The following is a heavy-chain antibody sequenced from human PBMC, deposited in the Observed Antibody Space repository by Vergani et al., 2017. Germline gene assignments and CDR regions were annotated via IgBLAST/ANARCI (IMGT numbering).Heavy chain of an antibody. D-gene: IGHD3-10*01. CDR2: IYYSGST. V-gene: IGHV4-59*01. Sequence: QVQLQESGPGLVKPSETLSLTCTVSGGSISSYYWSWIRQPPGKGLEWIGYIYYSGSTNYNPSLKSRVTISVDTSKNPFSLTLSSVTAADTAVYYCARVGGLWFGELSGACDPWGQGTLVTVSS. J-gene: IGHJ5*02. CDR1: GGSISSYY. CDR3: ARVGGLWFGELSGACDP.